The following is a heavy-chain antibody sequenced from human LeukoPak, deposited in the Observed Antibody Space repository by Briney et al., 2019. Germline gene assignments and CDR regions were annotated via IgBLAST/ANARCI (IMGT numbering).Heavy chain of an antibody. CDR1: GGSLSGYY. CDR3: ARSGHLYSGYSFDY. D-gene: IGHD5-12*01. CDR2: INHSGST. J-gene: IGHJ4*02. Sequence: SETLSLTCAVYGGSLSGYYWSWIRQPPGKGLEWIGEINHSGSTNYNPSLKSRVTISVDTSKNQFSLKLSSVTAADTAVYYCARSGHLYSGYSFDYWGQGTLVTVSS. V-gene: IGHV4-34*01.